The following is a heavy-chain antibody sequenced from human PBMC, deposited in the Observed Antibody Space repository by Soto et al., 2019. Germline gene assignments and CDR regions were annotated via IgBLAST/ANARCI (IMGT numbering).Heavy chain of an antibody. D-gene: IGHD3-16*01. J-gene: IGHJ4*02. Sequence: QVQLVQSGAEVKKPGSSVKVSCKASGGTFSSDSFSWVRQAPGQGLEWMGGIIPMFDTPIYAQKFQDRVTITADESTSTAYMQLSSLRSGDTAVYYCERSFGLDRDFNYWGQGSLVTVSS. CDR3: ERSFGLDRDFNY. V-gene: IGHV1-69*12. CDR1: GGTFSSDS. CDR2: IIPMFDTP.